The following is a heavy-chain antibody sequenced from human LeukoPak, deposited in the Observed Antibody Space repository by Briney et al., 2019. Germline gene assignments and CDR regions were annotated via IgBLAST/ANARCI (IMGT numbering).Heavy chain of an antibody. Sequence: GGSLRLSCAASGFTFSSYWMSWVRQAPGKGLEWVANIKQDGSEKYYVDSVKGRFTISRDNAKNSLYLQMNSLRAEDTAVYYCARDTAAAGRLLDYWGQGTLVTVSS. CDR1: GFTFSSYW. D-gene: IGHD6-13*01. CDR2: IKQDGSEK. J-gene: IGHJ4*02. CDR3: ARDTAAAGRLLDY. V-gene: IGHV3-7*01.